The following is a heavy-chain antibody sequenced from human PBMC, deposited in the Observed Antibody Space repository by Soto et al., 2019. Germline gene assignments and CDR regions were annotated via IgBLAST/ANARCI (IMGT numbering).Heavy chain of an antibody. CDR3: AREIAVAGRGVVGY. D-gene: IGHD6-19*01. CDR2: ISYDGSNK. J-gene: IGHJ4*02. Sequence: QVQLVESGGGVVQPGRSLRLSCAASGFTFSSYAMHWVRQAPGKGLEWVAVISYDGSNKYYADSVKGRFTISRDNSKNTLYLQMNSLRAEDTAVYYCAREIAVAGRGVVGYWGQGTLVTVSS. CDR1: GFTFSSYA. V-gene: IGHV3-30-3*01.